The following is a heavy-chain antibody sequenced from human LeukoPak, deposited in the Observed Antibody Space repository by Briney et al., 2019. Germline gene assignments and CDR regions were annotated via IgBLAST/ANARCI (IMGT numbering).Heavy chain of an antibody. Sequence: SETLSLTCTVSGGSVSSDSYFWPWIRQPPGKGLEWFEYIYYSGSTNHNPSLKSRVNISLDTSKSQISLKLSAVTAADTAVYYCARGQRRLQDYWGQGTLVTVSS. CDR2: IYYSGST. CDR3: ARGQRRLQDY. V-gene: IGHV4-61*01. CDR1: GGSVSSDSYF. J-gene: IGHJ4*02.